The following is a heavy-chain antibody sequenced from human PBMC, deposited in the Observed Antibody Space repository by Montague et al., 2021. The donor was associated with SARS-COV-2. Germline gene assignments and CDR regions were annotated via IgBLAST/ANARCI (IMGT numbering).Heavy chain of an antibody. CDR3: ALSLRYFDWADAFDV. Sequence: SETLSLTCTVSGGSISSYHWSWIRQPPGKGLEWIGYIYNSGSTNYNPSLKSRVTMSGDTSNNQFSLKLSSVTAADTAMYYCALSLRYFDWADAFDVWGQGTMVIVSS. D-gene: IGHD3-9*01. J-gene: IGHJ3*01. V-gene: IGHV4-59*01. CDR1: GGSISSYH. CDR2: IYNSGST.